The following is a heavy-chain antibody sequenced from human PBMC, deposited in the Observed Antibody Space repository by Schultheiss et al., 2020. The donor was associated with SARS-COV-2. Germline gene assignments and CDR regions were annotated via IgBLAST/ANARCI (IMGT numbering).Heavy chain of an antibody. J-gene: IGHJ1*01. CDR2: IYWDDDK. CDR1: GGSVSSGSYY. D-gene: IGHD2-21*01. V-gene: IGHV2-5*08. CDR3: AHRRGPYVGCFQQ. Sequence: TLSLTCTVSGGSVSSGSYYLSWIRQHPGKGLEWLALIYWDDDKRYSPSLRSRLTITKDTSKNQVVLTMSNMDPADTATYFCAHRRGPYVGCFQQWGQGTLVTV.